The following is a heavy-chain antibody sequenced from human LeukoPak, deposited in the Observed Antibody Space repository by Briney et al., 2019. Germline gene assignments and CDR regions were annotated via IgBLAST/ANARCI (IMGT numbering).Heavy chain of an antibody. CDR1: GGTFSSYA. J-gene: IGHJ6*02. V-gene: IGHV1-69*04. D-gene: IGHD1-7*01. Sequence: SVKVPCKASGGTFSSYAISWVRQAPGQGLEWVGRIIPILGIANYAQKFQGRVTITADKSTSTAYMELSSLRSEDTAVYYCARDGTTGYSEDYYYYGMDVWGQGTTVTVSS. CDR3: ARDGTTGYSEDYYYYGMDV. CDR2: IIPILGIA.